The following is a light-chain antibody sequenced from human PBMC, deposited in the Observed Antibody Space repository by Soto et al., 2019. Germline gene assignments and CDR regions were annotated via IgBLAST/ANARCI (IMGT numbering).Light chain of an antibody. CDR1: QTISKW. Sequence: DIQMTQSPSTLSASIGDRVTITCRASQTISKWLAWYQQKPGTAPKVLIFDASTLQSGVPSRFSGDGSGTEFTLTISSQQPDDFATYYCQHYNHDVYGFGQGTKLEI. V-gene: IGKV1-5*01. CDR2: DAS. J-gene: IGKJ2*03. CDR3: QHYNHDVYG.